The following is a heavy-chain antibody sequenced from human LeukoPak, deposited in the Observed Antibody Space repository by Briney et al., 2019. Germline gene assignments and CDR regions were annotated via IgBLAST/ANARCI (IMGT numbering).Heavy chain of an antibody. CDR2: ISGSGGST. J-gene: IGHJ6*02. CDR1: GFTFSSYA. V-gene: IGHV3-23*01. Sequence: GGSLRLSCAASGFTFSSYAMSWVRQAPGKGLEWGSAISGSGGSTYYADSVKGRFTISRDNSKNTLYLQMNSLRAEDTAVYYCAKSQSESELVEYYYGMDVWGQGTTVTVS. CDR3: AKSQSESELVEYYYGMDV. D-gene: IGHD1-26*01.